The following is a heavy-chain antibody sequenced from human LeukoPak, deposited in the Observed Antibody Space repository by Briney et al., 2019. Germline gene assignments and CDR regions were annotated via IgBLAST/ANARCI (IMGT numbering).Heavy chain of an antibody. CDR2: ISWNSGSI. CDR1: GFTFDDYA. Sequence: PGESLRLSCAASGFTFDDYAMPWVRQAPGKGLEWVSGISWNSGSIAYADSVKGRFTISRDNAKNSLYLQMNSLRAEDTALYYCAKSPGYGYYYGMDVWGQGTTVTVSS. J-gene: IGHJ6*02. CDR3: AKSPGYGYYYGMDV. D-gene: IGHD3-9*01. V-gene: IGHV3-9*01.